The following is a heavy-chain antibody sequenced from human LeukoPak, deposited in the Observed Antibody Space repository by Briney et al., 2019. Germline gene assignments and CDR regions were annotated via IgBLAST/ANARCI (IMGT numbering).Heavy chain of an antibody. Sequence: GGSLRLSCAASGFTFSSYGMHWVRQAPGKGLEWVAVISYDGNNKYSADSVKGRFTISRDNSKNTLYLQMSTLRAEDTAVYYCARGGPIVVVNRYYMDVWGKGTTVTVSS. CDR3: ARGGPIVVVNRYYMDV. CDR2: ISYDGNNK. CDR1: GFTFSSYG. D-gene: IGHD2-21*01. V-gene: IGHV3-30*03. J-gene: IGHJ6*03.